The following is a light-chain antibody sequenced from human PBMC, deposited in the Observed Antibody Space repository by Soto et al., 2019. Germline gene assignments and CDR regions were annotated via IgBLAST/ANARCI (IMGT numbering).Light chain of an antibody. CDR1: SSDVGGYDY. Sequence: QSALTQPPSASGSPGQSVTLPRPATSSDVGGYDYVSWYQQHPGKAPKLMIYEVTKRPSGVPDRFSGSKSGNTASLTVSGLQAEDEADYYCSSYAGSNNFVFGTGTKVTVL. CDR3: SSYAGSNNFV. CDR2: EVT. V-gene: IGLV2-8*01. J-gene: IGLJ1*01.